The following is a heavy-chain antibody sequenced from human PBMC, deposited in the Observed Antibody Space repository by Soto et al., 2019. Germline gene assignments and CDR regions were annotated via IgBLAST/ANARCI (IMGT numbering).Heavy chain of an antibody. CDR2: IIPIFGTA. CDR1: GGTFSSHA. CDR3: ARHRRQVAPSVLYYYYGMDV. Sequence: WASVKVSCKASGGTFSSHAISWVRQAPGQGLEWMGGIIPIFGTANYAQKFQGRVTITADESTSTAYMELSSLRSEDTAVYYCARHRRQVAPSVLYYYYGMDVWGQGTTVTVSS. V-gene: IGHV1-69*13. J-gene: IGHJ6*02. D-gene: IGHD5-12*01.